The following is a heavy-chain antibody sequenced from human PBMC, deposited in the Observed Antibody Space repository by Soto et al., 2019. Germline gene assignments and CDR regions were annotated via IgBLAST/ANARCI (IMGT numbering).Heavy chain of an antibody. D-gene: IGHD3-22*01. V-gene: IGHV4-4*02. CDR2: ILHTGHT. J-gene: IGHJ4*02. Sequence: QVQLQESGPGLVEPSGTLSLTCAVSGDSFTSSNWWTWVRQPPGKGLEWIGDILHTGHTDYSPSLKSRVTISVDTSNRQFSLSLTSVTAADTAVYYCARSPRRVDGKWFLDYWGQGTLVTVSS. CDR1: GDSFTSSNW. CDR3: ARSPRRVDGKWFLDY.